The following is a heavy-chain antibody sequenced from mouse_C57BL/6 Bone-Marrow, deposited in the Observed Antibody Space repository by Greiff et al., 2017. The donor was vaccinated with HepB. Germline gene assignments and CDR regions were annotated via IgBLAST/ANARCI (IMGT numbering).Heavy chain of an antibody. V-gene: IGHV5-12*01. Sequence: EVKLMESGGGLVQPGGSLKLSCAASGFTFSDYYMYWVRQTPEKRLEWVAYLSNGGGSTYYPDTVKGRFTISRDNAKNTLYLQMSRLKSEDTAMYSCSRRDDYDDAAWFAYWGQGTLVTVSA. J-gene: IGHJ3*01. CDR3: SRRDDYDDAAWFAY. CDR2: LSNGGGST. D-gene: IGHD2-4*01. CDR1: GFTFSDYY.